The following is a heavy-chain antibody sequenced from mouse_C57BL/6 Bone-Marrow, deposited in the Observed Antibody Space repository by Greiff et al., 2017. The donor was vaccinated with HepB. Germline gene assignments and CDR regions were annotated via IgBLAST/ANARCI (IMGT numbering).Heavy chain of an antibody. J-gene: IGHJ4*01. V-gene: IGHV3-6*01. CDR2: ISYDGSN. CDR1: GYSITSGYY. D-gene: IGHD1-1*01. Sequence: DVKLQESGPGLVKPSQSLSLTCSVTGYSITSGYYWNWIRQFPGNKLEWMGYISYDGSNNYNPSLKNRISITRDTSKNQFFLKLNSVTTEDTATYYCSREDVTTVVRYYAMDYWGQGTSVTVSS. CDR3: SREDVTTVVRYYAMDY.